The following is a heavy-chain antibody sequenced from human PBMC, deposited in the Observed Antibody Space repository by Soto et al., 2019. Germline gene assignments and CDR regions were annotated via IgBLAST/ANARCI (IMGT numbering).Heavy chain of an antibody. J-gene: IGHJ4*02. V-gene: IGHV3-23*01. CDR2: ISGSGGTT. CDR3: AKVIVLGASTIEF. Sequence: EQLLESGGGLVQPGGSLTLSCAASGFTFNHYGMVWVRQAPGKGLEWVSVISGSGGTTYYADSVKGRFTISRDNSKSTVYLQMNSLRVEDTALYSCAKVIVLGASTIEFWGPGTLVTVSS. D-gene: IGHD6-6*01. CDR1: GFTFNHYG.